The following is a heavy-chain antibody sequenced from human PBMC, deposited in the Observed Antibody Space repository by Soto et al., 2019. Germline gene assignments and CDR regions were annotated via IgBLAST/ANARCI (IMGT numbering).Heavy chain of an antibody. CDR1: GFTFTTSA. CDR2: IVVDSGNT. J-gene: IGHJ4*02. D-gene: IGHD2-15*01. V-gene: IGHV1-58*02. CDR3: VALDWSGGRCYEGLPVDY. Sequence: QVQLVQSGPEVKKPGTSVKVSCKASGFTFTTSAMQWVRQARGQRLEWVGWIVVDSGNTNYAQNFQERVTITRDMSTSTAYRELSSLRSEDTAVYYCVALDWSGGRCYEGLPVDYWGQGTLLTVSS.